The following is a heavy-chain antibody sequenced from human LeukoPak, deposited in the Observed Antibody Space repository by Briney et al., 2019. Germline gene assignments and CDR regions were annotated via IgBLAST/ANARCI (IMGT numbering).Heavy chain of an antibody. J-gene: IGHJ4*02. D-gene: IGHD1-26*01. Sequence: PSETLSLTCAVYGGSFSGYYWSWIRQPPGKGLEWIGEINHSGSTNYNPSLKSRVTISVDTSKNQFSLKLSSVTAADTAAYYCARAPVGANFFDYWGQGTLVTASS. CDR3: ARAPVGANFFDY. CDR1: GGSFSGYY. CDR2: INHSGST. V-gene: IGHV4-34*01.